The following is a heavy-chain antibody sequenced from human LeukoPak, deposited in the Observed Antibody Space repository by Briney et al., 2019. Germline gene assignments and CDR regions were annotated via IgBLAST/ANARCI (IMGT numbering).Heavy chain of an antibody. CDR2: IYHSGST. J-gene: IGHJ5*02. Sequence: SETLSLTCAVSGYSISSGYYWGWIRQPPGKGLEWIGSIYHSGSTYYNPSLKSRVTLSVDTSKNQFSLKLSSVTAADTAVYYCARVTDIVVVPDHNWFDPWGQGTLVTVSS. CDR3: ARVTDIVVVPDHNWFDP. CDR1: GYSISSGYY. D-gene: IGHD2-2*01. V-gene: IGHV4-38-2*01.